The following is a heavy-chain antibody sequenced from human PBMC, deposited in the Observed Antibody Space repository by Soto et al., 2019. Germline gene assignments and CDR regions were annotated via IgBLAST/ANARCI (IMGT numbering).Heavy chain of an antibody. V-gene: IGHV3-11*06. J-gene: IGHJ6*02. CDR1: GFTISDHY. Sequence: QVQLVESGGGSAKPGGSLRLSCAASGFTISDHYMSWIRQAPGKGREWVSYINPSGTNTDYANSVKGRFTISRDNAEKSLYLQMNSLRVEDSALYYCARGHHSMDVWGQGATVTVSS. CDR3: ARGHHSMDV. CDR2: INPSGTNT.